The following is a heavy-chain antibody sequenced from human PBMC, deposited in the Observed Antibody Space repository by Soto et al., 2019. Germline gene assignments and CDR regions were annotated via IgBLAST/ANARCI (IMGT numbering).Heavy chain of an antibody. D-gene: IGHD1-26*01. CDR2: IGPESGAT. CDR3: GRGRSGQIVVFY. CDR1: GYTFTGHY. V-gene: IGHV1-2*02. Sequence: ASVKVSCKASGYTFTGHYIHWVRQAPEQGPEWMGEIGPESGATRYAQRFQGRVTMTRDMSITTVYMELNNLSPDDTAVYYCGRGRSGQIVVFYWGQGTTVTVYS. J-gene: IGHJ4*02.